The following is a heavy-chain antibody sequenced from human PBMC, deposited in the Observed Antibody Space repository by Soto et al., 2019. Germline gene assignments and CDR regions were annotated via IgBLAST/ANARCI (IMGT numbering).Heavy chain of an antibody. D-gene: IGHD4-17*01. CDR1: GGSFSDYS. J-gene: IGHJ5*02. V-gene: IGHV4-34*01. CDR3: ARETYGDYVGYFDP. Sequence: SETLSLTCAVYGGSFSDYSWTWIRQPPGKGLEWIGEINHSGSTYYNPSLKSRVTISVDRSKNQFSLKVSSVTAADTAVYYCARETYGDYVGYFDPWGQGTLVTVSS. CDR2: INHSGST.